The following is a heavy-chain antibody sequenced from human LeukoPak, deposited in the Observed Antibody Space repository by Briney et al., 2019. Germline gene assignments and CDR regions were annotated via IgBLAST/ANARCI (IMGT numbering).Heavy chain of an antibody. CDR2: INHSGST. D-gene: IGHD2-21*02. CDR3: ATQNFVVVTAIRIFDY. CDR1: GGSFSGYY. Sequence: SETLSLTCAVYGGSFSGYYWSWVRHPPGKGLEWVGEINHSGSTNYNPSLKSRLTISVASSKNQFSLKLTSVTAADTAVYYCATQNFVVVTAIRIFDYWGQGTLVTVSS. J-gene: IGHJ4*02. V-gene: IGHV4-34*01.